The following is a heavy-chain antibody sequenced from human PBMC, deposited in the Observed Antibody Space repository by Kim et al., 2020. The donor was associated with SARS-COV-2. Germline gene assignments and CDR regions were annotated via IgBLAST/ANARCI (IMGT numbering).Heavy chain of an antibody. D-gene: IGHD5-18*01. V-gene: IGHV5-10-1*01. CDR3: ARHKRYSYGYPY. Sequence: YSPSFQGHVTISADKSISTAYLQWSSLKASDTAMYYCARHKRYSYGYPYWGQGTLVTVSS. J-gene: IGHJ4*02.